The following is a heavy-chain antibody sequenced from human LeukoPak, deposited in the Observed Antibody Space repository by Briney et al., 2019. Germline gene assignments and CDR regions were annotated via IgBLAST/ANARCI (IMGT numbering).Heavy chain of an antibody. V-gene: IGHV1-46*01. CDR1: GYTFTSYY. CDR2: ISPSGGST. CDR3: AGRRGYSGYGFDY. J-gene: IGHJ4*02. D-gene: IGHD5-12*01. Sequence: GASVKVSCKASGYTFTSYYMHWVRQAPGQGLEWMGIISPSGGSTSYAQKFQGRVTMTRDMSTSTVYMELSSLRSEDTAVYHCAGRRGYSGYGFDYWGQGTLVTVSS.